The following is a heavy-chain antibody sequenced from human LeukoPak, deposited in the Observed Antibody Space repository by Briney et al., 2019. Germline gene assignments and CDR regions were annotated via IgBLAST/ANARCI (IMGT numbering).Heavy chain of an antibody. CDR1: GPSISPYR. CDR2: AFYSVSP. D-gene: IGHD3-10*01. V-gene: IGHV4-59*08. CDR3: ARHRPDLHGDFDF. Sequence: SETLSLTCTVSGPSISPYRWSWIRQPPGKGLERIGYAFYSVSPTYNPSLKSRLTISIERFANRFSLQLRSVTAADTAVYFCARHRPDLHGDFDFWGQGLLVAVSS. J-gene: IGHJ4*02.